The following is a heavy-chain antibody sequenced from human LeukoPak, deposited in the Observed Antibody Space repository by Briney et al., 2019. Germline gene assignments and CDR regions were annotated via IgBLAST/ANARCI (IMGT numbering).Heavy chain of an antibody. CDR2: MNPNSGNT. CDR1: GYTFTSYD. D-gene: IGHD3-3*01. J-gene: IGHJ4*02. Sequence: ASVKVPCKASGYTFTSYDINWVRQATGQGLEWMGWMNPNSGNTGYAQKFQGRVTMTRNTSISTAYMELSSLRSEDTAVYYCARAMYYDFWSGYPPFGYWGQGTLVTVSS. CDR3: ARAMYYDFWSGYPPFGY. V-gene: IGHV1-8*01.